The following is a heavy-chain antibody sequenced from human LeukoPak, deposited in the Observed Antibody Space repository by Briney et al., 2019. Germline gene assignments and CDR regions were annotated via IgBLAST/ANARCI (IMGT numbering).Heavy chain of an antibody. CDR3: ARVTKSLGDFWSGYYTWLFDY. D-gene: IGHD3-3*01. CDR1: GGSISSYY. J-gene: IGHJ4*02. V-gene: IGHV4-59*01. CDR2: IYYSGST. Sequence: SETLSLTCTVSGGSISSYYWSWIRQPPGKGLEWIGYIYYSGSTNYNPSLKSRVTISVDTSKNQFSLKLSSVTAADTAVYYCARVTKSLGDFWSGYYTWLFDYWGQGTLVTVSS.